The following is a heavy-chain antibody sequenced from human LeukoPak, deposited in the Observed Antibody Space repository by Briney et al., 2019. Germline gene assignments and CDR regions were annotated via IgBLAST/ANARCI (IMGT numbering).Heavy chain of an antibody. V-gene: IGHV3-23*01. D-gene: IGHD4-17*01. Sequence: HLGGSLRLSCAASAFSFSKFALIWVRQAPGKGLEWVSAITANGGYTLYADAVKGRFTVSRDNSKNTLYLQINSLRPEDTAMYYCAKDPNGDYIGAFDFWGQGTMVTVSS. CDR2: ITANGGYT. J-gene: IGHJ3*01. CDR3: AKDPNGDYIGAFDF. CDR1: AFSFSKFA.